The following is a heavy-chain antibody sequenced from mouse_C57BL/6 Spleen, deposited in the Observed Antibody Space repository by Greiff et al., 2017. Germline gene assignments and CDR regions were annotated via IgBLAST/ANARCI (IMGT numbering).Heavy chain of an antibody. D-gene: IGHD2-4*01. V-gene: IGHV5-9*01. CDR1: GFTFSSYT. CDR2: ISGGGGNT. CDR3: ARHEDYDDPGYAMDY. J-gene: IGHJ4*01. Sequence: EVMLVESGGGLVKPGGSLKLSCAASGFTFSSYTMSWVRQTPEKRLEWVATISGGGGNTYYPDSVKGRFTISRDNAKNTLYLQMSSLRSEDTALXYCARHEDYDDPGYAMDYWGQGTSVTVSS.